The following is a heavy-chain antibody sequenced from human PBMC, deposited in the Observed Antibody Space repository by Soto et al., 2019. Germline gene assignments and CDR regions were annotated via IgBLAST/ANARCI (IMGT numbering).Heavy chain of an antibody. V-gene: IGHV4-34*01. CDR2: INHTGNT. CDR1: GGSFSTYY. Sequence: QVQPQQWGTGLLKPSETLSLTCAVYGGSFSTYYWNGIRQPPGKGLEWIGEINHTGNTQYNPSLKSRVTMSLDTSKNPFSLKLTSVTAAYTAVYYCFGWLGSNWLDPWGQGTLVTVSS. CDR3: FGWLGSNWLDP. D-gene: IGHD3-22*01. J-gene: IGHJ5*02.